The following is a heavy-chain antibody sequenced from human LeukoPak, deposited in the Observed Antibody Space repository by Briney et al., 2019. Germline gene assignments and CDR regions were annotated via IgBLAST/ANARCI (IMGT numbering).Heavy chain of an antibody. CDR1: GGSISSSSYY. J-gene: IGHJ4*02. Sequence: SETLSLTCTVSGGSISSSSYYWGWIRQPPGKGLEWIGSIYYSGSTYYNPSLKSRVTISVDTSKNQFSLKLSSVTAADTAVYYCARLYYGSGSYLFRDYWGQGTLATVSS. CDR3: ARLYYGSGSYLFRDY. CDR2: IYYSGST. D-gene: IGHD3-10*01. V-gene: IGHV4-39*01.